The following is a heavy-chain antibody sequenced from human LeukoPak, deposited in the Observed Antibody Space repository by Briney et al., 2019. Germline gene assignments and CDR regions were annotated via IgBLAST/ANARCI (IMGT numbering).Heavy chain of an antibody. D-gene: IGHD4-11*01. CDR3: AVNYDLDY. V-gene: IGHV3-48*03. J-gene: IGHJ4*02. CDR1: GFTFSSYE. CDR2: ISSSGRTI. Sequence: PGGSLRLSCAASGFTFSSYEMNWVRQAPGKGLEWVSYISSSGRTIYYADSVQGRFTISRDNAKNSLYLQMNSLGAEDTAVYYCAVNYDLDYWGQGTLVTVSS.